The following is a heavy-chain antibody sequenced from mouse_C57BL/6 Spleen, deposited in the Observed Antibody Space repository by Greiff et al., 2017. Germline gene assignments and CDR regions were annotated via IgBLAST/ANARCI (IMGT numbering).Heavy chain of an antibody. CDR1: GYTFTSYD. D-gene: IGHD1-1*01. CDR2: IYPRDGST. J-gene: IGHJ4*01. Sequence: VQVVESGPELVKPGASVKLSCKASGYTFTSYDINWVKQRPGQGLEWIGWIYPRDGSTKYNEKFKGKATLTVDTSSSTAYMELHSLTSEDSAVYFCARAPTVVATRGAMDYWGQGTSATVSS. CDR3: ARAPTVVATRGAMDY. V-gene: IGHV1-85*01.